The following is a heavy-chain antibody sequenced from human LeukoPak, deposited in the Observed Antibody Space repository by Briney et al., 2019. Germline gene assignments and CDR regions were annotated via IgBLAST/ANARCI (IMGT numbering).Heavy chain of an antibody. V-gene: IGHV3-33*01. CDR2: IWYDASNK. D-gene: IGHD2-2*01. J-gene: IGHJ5*02. CDR1: GFTFSSFG. CDR3: VRGVGVNRFNYFDP. Sequence: GGSLRLSCAASGFTFSSFGMHWVRQAPGKGLEWVAVIWYDASNKYYADSVKGRFTISRDNSKNTLFLQMNSLRDDDTAVYYCVRGVGVNRFNYFDPSGQGTLVIVSS.